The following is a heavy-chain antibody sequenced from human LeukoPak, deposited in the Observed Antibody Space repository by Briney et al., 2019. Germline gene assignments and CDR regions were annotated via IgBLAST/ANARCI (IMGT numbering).Heavy chain of an antibody. V-gene: IGHV4-4*07. Sequence: SETLSLTCTVSGDSINSYYWSWIRHPAGKGLEGSVRINSSGSTNYNASLNRRVTIRVDTCKNQYARKLSSMTAAATAVYYCARSPITMVRGVYYYYSYMDVWGKGSTVTLSS. CDR3: ARSPITMVRGVYYYYSYMDV. J-gene: IGHJ6*03. CDR2: INSSGST. D-gene: IGHD3-10*01. CDR1: GDSINSYY.